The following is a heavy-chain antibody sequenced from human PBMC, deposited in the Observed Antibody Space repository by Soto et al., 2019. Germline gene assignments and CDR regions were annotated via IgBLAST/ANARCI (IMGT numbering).Heavy chain of an antibody. J-gene: IGHJ6*01. CDR1: GYTFTNFG. CDR3: ARQPGVVGTADLYGMDV. Sequence: QVHLVQSGAEVKKPGASVNVSCKASGYTFTNFGRNWVRKAPGQGLEWMAWISPYNGKTDYAQKVQGRVTVTTDTSTATAYMEMSSLTSDDTAVYYCARQPGVVGTADLYGMDVCGQGTTVTVSS. V-gene: IGHV1-18*01. D-gene: IGHD2-21*01. CDR2: ISPYNGKT.